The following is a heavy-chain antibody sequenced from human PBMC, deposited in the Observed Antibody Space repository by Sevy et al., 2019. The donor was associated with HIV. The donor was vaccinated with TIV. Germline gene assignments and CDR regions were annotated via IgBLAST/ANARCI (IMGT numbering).Heavy chain of an antibody. D-gene: IGHD3-3*01. CDR3: ARASGRTYLLIDY. CDR2: IYHSVST. Sequence: SETLSLTCTVSGGSISSGDYYWNWLRQAPGKGPEWIGYIYHSVSTFYNPSLKRRAAVSIDTSKNQFSLKLSSVTAADTAVYYCARASGRTYLLIDYWGPGTLVTVSS. V-gene: IGHV4-30-4*01. J-gene: IGHJ4*02. CDR1: GGSISSGDYY.